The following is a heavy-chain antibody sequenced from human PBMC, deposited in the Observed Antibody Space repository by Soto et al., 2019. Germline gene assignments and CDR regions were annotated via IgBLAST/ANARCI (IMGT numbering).Heavy chain of an antibody. CDR1: GGSVSSGSYY. CDR2: IYYSGST. V-gene: IGHV4-61*01. D-gene: IGHD4-17*01. CDR3: ARGYGGTVSPKY. J-gene: IGHJ4*02. Sequence: SEALSLTCTVSGGSVSSGSYYWSWIRQPPGKGLEWIGYIYYSGSTNYNPSLKSRATISVDTSKNQFSLKLSSVAGATTAVYYCARGYGGTVSPKYWGQGTLVTVSS.